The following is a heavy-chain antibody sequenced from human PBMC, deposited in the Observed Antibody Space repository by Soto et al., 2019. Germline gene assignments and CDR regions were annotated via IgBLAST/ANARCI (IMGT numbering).Heavy chain of an antibody. V-gene: IGHV1-69*13. D-gene: IGHD2-15*01. J-gene: IGHJ6*02. Sequence: SSVKVSRKASGCTFRSYASSWLRQAPGPGLEWMRGIIPIFATAIYAQKIQGRVKMTADESTGTAYLELTSLRFEDAAVYFSARGVAVIVYYCYGMDVWGQGTTVTVSS. CDR1: GCTFRSYA. CDR2: IIPIFATA. CDR3: ARGVAVIVYYCYGMDV.